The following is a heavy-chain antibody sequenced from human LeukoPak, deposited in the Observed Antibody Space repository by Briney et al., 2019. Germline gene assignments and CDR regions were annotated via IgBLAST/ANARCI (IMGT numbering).Heavy chain of an antibody. CDR1: GGTFSSYA. D-gene: IGHD3-10*01. Sequence: GASVKASCKASGGTFSSYAISWVRQAPGQGLEWMGGIIPIFGTANYAQKFQGRVTHTTDESTSTAYLELSSLRSEDTAVYYCARDLGSYGSGSYPFDPWGQGTLVTVSS. J-gene: IGHJ5*02. V-gene: IGHV1-69*05. CDR3: ARDLGSYGSGSYPFDP. CDR2: IIPIFGTA.